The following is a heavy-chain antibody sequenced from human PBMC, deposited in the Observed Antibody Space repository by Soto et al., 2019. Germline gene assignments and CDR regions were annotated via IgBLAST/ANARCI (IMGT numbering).Heavy chain of an antibody. CDR3: ARATYYYDSIGYSDRVLDY. J-gene: IGHJ4*02. Sequence: QVQLQESGPGLVKPSQTLSLTCTVSGGSISSGGYYWSWIRQHPGKGLEWIGYIYYSGDTYYNPSLKSRVTISEDTSKNQFALKLSSVTAADTAVYYWARATYYYDSIGYSDRVLDYWGQGTLVTVSS. V-gene: IGHV4-31*03. D-gene: IGHD3-22*01. CDR1: GGSISSGGYY. CDR2: IYYSGDT.